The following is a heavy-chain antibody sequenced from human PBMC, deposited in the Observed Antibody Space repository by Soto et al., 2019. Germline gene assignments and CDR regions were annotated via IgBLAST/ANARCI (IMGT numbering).Heavy chain of an antibody. Sequence: ASVKVSCKASGYTFIGYYMHWVRQAPGQGLEWMGWINPNSGDTNYAQKFQGRVTMTRDTSISTAYTELSRLRFDDTAVYYCARARTNYYHTSDYVFCGPGTLVTVSS. CDR1: GYTFIGYY. CDR3: ARARTNYYHTSDYVF. V-gene: IGHV1-2*02. CDR2: INPNSGDT. J-gene: IGHJ4*02. D-gene: IGHD3-22*01.